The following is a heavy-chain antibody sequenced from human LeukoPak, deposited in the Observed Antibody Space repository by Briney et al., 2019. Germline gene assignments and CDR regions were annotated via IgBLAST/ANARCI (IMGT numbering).Heavy chain of an antibody. CDR2: INPNSGGT. J-gene: IGHJ3*02. D-gene: IGHD3-22*01. CDR3: ASPGWYDSSGYYWDHDAFDI. CDR1: GYTFTGYY. Sequence: ASVKVSCKASGYTFTGYYMHWVRQAPGQGLEWMGWINPNSGGTNYAQKFQGRVTMTRDTSISTAYMELSRLRSDDTAVYYCASPGWYDSSGYYWDHDAFDIWGQGTMVTVSS. V-gene: IGHV1-2*02.